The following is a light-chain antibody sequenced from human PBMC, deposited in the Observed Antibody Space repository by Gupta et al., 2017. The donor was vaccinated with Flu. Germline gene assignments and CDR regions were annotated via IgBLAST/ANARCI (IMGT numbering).Light chain of an antibody. CDR2: GAS. CDR1: QSVSSSY. V-gene: IGKV3-20*01. CDR3: QQDGSSPQT. Sequence: EIVLSASPGTLSLSPGERATLSCRASQSVSSSYLAWYQQKPGQAPRLLIYGASSRATGIPDRFSGSGSGTDFTLTISRLEPEEFAVYYCQQDGSSPQTFGQGTKVEIK. J-gene: IGKJ1*01.